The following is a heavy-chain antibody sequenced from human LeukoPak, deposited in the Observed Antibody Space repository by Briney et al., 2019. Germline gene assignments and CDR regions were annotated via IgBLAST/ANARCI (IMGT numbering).Heavy chain of an antibody. CDR1: GFTVNRNY. D-gene: IGHD3-10*01. CDR2: IYSGGTT. CDR3: ARKSDSLLVREGDC. V-gene: IGHV3-66*01. Sequence: GGSLRLSCAASGFTVNRNYMIWVRHAPGKGLECVSVIYSGGTTWYADSVKGRFTISRDTNTLYLQMNSLRAEDTAVYYCARKSDSLLVREGDCWGQGTLVTVSS. J-gene: IGHJ4*02.